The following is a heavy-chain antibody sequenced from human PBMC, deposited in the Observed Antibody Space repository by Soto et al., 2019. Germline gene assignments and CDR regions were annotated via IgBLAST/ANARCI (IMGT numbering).Heavy chain of an antibody. V-gene: IGHV3-73*02. Sequence: EVQLVESGGGLVQPGGSLKLSCAASGFPFSGSAMHWVRQASGKGLEWVGRIRSKANSYATAYAASVKGRFTISRDDSKNTAYLQMNSLKTEDTAVYYCTTMLGYCSGGSCYSDYWGQGTLVTVSS. J-gene: IGHJ4*02. CDR2: IRSKANSYAT. CDR1: GFPFSGSA. CDR3: TTMLGYCSGGSCYSDY. D-gene: IGHD2-15*01.